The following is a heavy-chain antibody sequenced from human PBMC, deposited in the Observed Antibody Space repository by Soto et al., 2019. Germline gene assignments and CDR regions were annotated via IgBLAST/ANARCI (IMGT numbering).Heavy chain of an antibody. D-gene: IGHD7-27*01. J-gene: IGHJ4*02. CDR3: TTDRLTGDRDYYFDY. CDR2: IKSKTDGGTT. CDR1: GFTFSNAW. V-gene: IGHV3-15*01. Sequence: GGSLRLSCAASGFTFSNAWMSWVRQAPGKGLEWVGRIKSKTDGGTTDYAAPVKGRFTISRDDSKNTLYLQMNSLKTEDTAVYYCTTDRLTGDRDYYFDYWGQGTLVTVSS.